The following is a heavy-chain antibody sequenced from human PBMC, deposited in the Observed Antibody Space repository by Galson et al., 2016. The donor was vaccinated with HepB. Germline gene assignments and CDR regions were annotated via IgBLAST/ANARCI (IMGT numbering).Heavy chain of an antibody. CDR3: ARVSGNAFDI. Sequence: TLSLTCSVSAGSISSGGYYWSWIRQHPGKGLEWIGYINHSGITYYNPSLSSRAAISVDTSKNQFSLEVSSVTAADTAVYYCARVSGNAFDIWGHGTMVTVSS. CDR2: INHSGIT. J-gene: IGHJ3*02. CDR1: AGSISSGGYY. V-gene: IGHV4-31*03.